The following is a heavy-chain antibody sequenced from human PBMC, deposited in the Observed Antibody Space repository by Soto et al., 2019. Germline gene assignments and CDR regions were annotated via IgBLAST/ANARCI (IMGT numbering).Heavy chain of an antibody. D-gene: IGHD3-10*01. V-gene: IGHV4-61*08. Sequence: QVQLQESGPGLVRPSETLSLTCTVSGGSVSSGGFYWGWIRQPPGKGLEWIGYIYDSGNTNYNPSPKSRVPLLVDTSKNQFSLKLGSVTAADTAMYYCARTYSWGSGRGRSMDVWGQGTTVTVS. J-gene: IGHJ6*02. CDR2: IYDSGNT. CDR3: ARTYSWGSGRGRSMDV. CDR1: GGSVSSGGFY.